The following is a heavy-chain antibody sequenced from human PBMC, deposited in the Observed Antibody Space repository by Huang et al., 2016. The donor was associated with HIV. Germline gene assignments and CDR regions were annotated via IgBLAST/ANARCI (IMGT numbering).Heavy chain of an antibody. V-gene: IGHV5-51*03. CDR2: SYPGDSCV. CDR3: ARPPTYSDDGGYYIDAFGV. CDR1: GYSFTRQW. D-gene: IGHD2-21*02. J-gene: IGHJ3*01. Sequence: EVQLVQSGAEMKRPGESLKISCKVSGYSFTRQWIGWVRQMPGKGPEWMGISYPGDSCVKHSPPFQGQATIPADNSISTAYLQWKSLKVSDTAMYFCARPPTYSDDGGYYIDAFGVWGRGTMVTVS.